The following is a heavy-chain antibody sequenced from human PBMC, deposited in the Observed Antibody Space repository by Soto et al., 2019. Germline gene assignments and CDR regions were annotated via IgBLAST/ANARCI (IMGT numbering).Heavy chain of an antibody. CDR1: GFTFSNYA. V-gene: IGHV3-64*01. Sequence: EVQLVESGGGLVQPGGSLRLSCAASGFTFSNYAMHWCRQAPGKGLEYVSTISSNGHSTDYANSVKGRFTISRDNSMNTLQLQMGSLRAEDMAVYYCASGSNDYHFEYWGQGTLVTVSS. CDR3: ASGSNDYHFEY. J-gene: IGHJ4*02. CDR2: ISSNGHST. D-gene: IGHD4-17*01.